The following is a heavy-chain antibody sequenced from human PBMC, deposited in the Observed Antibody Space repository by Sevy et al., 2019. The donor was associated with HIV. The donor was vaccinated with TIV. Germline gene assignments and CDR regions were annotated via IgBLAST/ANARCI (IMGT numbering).Heavy chain of an antibody. J-gene: IGHJ3*02. CDR3: ARAFWRANDAFDI. CDR2: IKQDGSEK. Sequence: GGSLRLSCAASGFTFSSYCMSWVRQAPGKGLEWVAKIKQDGSEKYYVDSVKGRFTISRDNAKNSLYLQMNSLRDEDTAVYYCARAFWRANDAFDIWGQGTMVTVSS. V-gene: IGHV3-7*01. CDR1: GFTFSSYC. D-gene: IGHD1-1*01.